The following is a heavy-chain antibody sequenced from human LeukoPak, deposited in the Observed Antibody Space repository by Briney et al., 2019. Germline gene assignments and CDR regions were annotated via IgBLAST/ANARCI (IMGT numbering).Heavy chain of an antibody. J-gene: IGHJ4*02. D-gene: IGHD5-24*01. CDR2: MNPNSGNT. V-gene: IGHV1-8*01. Sequence: ASVKVSCKASGYTFTSYDINWVRQATGQGLEWMGWMNPNSGNTGYAQKFQGRVTMTRNTSISTAYMELSSLRSEDTAVYYCARPDGGRWLQPLDCWGQGTLVTVSS. CDR3: ARPDGGRWLQPLDC. CDR1: GYTFTSYD.